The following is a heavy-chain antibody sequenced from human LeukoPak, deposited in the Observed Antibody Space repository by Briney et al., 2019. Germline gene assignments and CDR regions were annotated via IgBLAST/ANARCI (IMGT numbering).Heavy chain of an antibody. CDR3: AAGGGNTFDP. CDR1: GFTFSSQA. J-gene: IGHJ5*02. V-gene: IGHV3-23*01. D-gene: IGHD1/OR15-1a*01. Sequence: GGSLRLSCAASGFTFSSQALSWVRQAPGKGLEWVSSFTGSAGNIHYADSVKGRFTLSRDNSKSTMYLQMNSLRVDDTAIYYCAAGGGNTFDPWGRGTQVTVSS. CDR2: FTGSAGNI.